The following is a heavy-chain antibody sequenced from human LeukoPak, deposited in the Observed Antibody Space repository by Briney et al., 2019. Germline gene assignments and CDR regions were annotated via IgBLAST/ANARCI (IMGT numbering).Heavy chain of an antibody. CDR2: IWYDGSNK. CDR3: ARDYYYDSSGYRDYYFDY. J-gene: IGHJ4*02. Sequence: GRSLRLSCAASGFTFSRFGMHWVRQAPGKGLEWVAVIWYDGSNKYYADSVKGRFTISRDNSKNTLYLEMNSLRAEGTAVYYCARDYYYDSSGYRDYYFDYWGQGTLVSVSS. CDR1: GFTFSRFG. V-gene: IGHV3-33*01. D-gene: IGHD3-22*01.